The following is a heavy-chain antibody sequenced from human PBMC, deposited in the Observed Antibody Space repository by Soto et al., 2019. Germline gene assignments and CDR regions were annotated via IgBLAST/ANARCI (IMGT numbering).Heavy chain of an antibody. CDR3: ARGAARSSTPGSNGFAP. D-gene: IGHD2-2*01. Sequence: QVQLVQSGAEVKKPGSSVKVSCKASGGTFSSYAISWVRQAPGQGLEWMGGIIPIFGTANYAQKFQGRVTITADESTSTAYMELSSLRSEDTAVYYCARGAARSSTPGSNGFAPWGQGTRVTVSS. CDR2: IIPIFGTA. V-gene: IGHV1-69*01. J-gene: IGHJ5*02. CDR1: GGTFSSYA.